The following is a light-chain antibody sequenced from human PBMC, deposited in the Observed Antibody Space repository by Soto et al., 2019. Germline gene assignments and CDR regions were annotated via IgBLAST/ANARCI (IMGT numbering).Light chain of an antibody. CDR2: EVS. CDR1: SSDIGTYNS. V-gene: IGLV2-14*01. Sequence: QSALTQPASVSGSPGQSNTISCTGTSSDIGTYNSVSWYQHHPGKAPKLIIHEVSNRPSGVSNRFSGSKSGNTASLTISGLQTEDEADYYCSSYLSTSALGFGGGTKLTVL. J-gene: IGLJ3*02. CDR3: SSYLSTSALG.